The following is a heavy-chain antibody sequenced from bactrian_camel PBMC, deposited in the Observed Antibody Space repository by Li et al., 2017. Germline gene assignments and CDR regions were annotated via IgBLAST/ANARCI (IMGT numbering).Heavy chain of an antibody. D-gene: IGHD6*01. V-gene: IGHV3S53*01. Sequence: HVQLVESGGGSVQAGGSLRLSCAFSGYTYSGHCMGWFRQPPGKEREAVAAIDWDGRTTYGDRVKGRFTVSKDNHARAVYLQMDNLIPTDTAMYYCAAATSCGAIDGTRGRTLRAEGRGTQVTVS. J-gene: IGHJ4*01. CDR1: GYTYSGHC. CDR2: IDWDGRT.